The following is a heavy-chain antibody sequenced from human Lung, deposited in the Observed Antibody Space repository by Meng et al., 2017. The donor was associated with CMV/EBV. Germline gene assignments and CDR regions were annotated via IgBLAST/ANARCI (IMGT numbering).Heavy chain of an antibody. V-gene: IGHV3-30*04. CDR2: ISYDGSNK. CDR1: GFTFSSYA. CDR3: ATDGGGAAGTTPRGP. Sequence: GESXKISCAASGFTFSSYAMHWVRQAPGKGLEWVAVISYDGSNKYYADSVKGRFTISRDNSKNTLYLQMNSLRAEDTAVYYCATDGGGAAGTTPRGPGGKGTLVTVSS. J-gene: IGHJ5*02. D-gene: IGHD6-13*01.